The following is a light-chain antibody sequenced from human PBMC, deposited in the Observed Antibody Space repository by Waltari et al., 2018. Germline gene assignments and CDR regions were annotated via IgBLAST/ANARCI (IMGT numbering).Light chain of an antibody. Sequence: IVLTQSPGTLSLSPGERATLSCRASQAVSRYSAWNQQRPGQAPRLLIYAASTRATGIPDRFSGSGYGTDFTLTISRLEPEDFAVYYCQNHERLPATFGQGTKVEIK. J-gene: IGKJ1*01. CDR2: AAS. V-gene: IGKV3-20*01. CDR1: QAVSRY. CDR3: QNHERLPAT.